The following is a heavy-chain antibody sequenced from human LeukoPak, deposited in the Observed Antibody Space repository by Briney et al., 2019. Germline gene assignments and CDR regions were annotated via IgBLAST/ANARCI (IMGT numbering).Heavy chain of an antibody. D-gene: IGHD5-18*01. J-gene: IGHJ4*02. CDR2: IKHNGGEK. CDR1: GFTFTDYF. V-gene: IGHV3-7*03. Sequence: GGSLRLSCVASGFTFTDYFMSWVRQAPGKGLEWVASIKHNGGEKYYVDSVKGRFTISRDNAKNSLYLEMNSLRAEDTAVYYCARDFGGVQLWLHWGQGTLVTVSS. CDR3: ARDFGGVQLWLH.